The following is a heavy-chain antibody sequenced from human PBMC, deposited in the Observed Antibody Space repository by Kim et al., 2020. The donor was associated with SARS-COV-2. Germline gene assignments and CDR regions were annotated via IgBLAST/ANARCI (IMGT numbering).Heavy chain of an antibody. D-gene: IGHD3-9*01. CDR2: INHSGST. V-gene: IGHV4-34*01. CDR1: GGSFSGYY. CDR3: ARGDYDSLTGYEYYFDY. Sequence: SETLSLTCAVYGGSFSGYYWSWIRQPPGKGLEWIGEINHSGSTNYNPSLKSRVTISVDTSKNQFSLKLSSVTAADTAVYYCARGDYDSLTGYEYYFDYWGQGTLVTVSS. J-gene: IGHJ4*02.